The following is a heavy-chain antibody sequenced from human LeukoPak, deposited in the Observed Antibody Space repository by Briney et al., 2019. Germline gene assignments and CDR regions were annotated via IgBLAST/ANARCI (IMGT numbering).Heavy chain of an antibody. CDR2: TSSSGDST. D-gene: IGHD1-26*01. V-gene: IGHV3-23*01. Sequence: GGSLRLSCAASGFTFSNAWMSWVRQAPGKGLEWVSSTSSSGDSTHSADSVKGRFTLSRDNSKNTLYLQMNSLRPEDTAIYYCAILNRVEWELGEGGQGTLVIVSP. J-gene: IGHJ4*02. CDR1: GFTFSNAW. CDR3: AILNRVEWELGE.